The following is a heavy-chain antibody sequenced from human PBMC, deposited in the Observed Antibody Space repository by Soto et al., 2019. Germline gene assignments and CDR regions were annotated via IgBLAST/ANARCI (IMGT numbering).Heavy chain of an antibody. V-gene: IGHV3-15*04. CDR1: GFTFSKAW. CDR3: TISGGYSSSHHWFDP. CDR2: LGGNTESGTT. D-gene: IGHD6-13*01. J-gene: IGHJ5*02. Sequence: DVLLVESGGGLVKPGGSLRLSCAASGFTFSKAWLSWVRQAPGKGLEWVGHLGGNTESGTTDYAAPVKGRFTISREDSKTTVYLQMNSLKTEDTAVYYCTISGGYSSSHHWFDPWGQGNPVIVAS.